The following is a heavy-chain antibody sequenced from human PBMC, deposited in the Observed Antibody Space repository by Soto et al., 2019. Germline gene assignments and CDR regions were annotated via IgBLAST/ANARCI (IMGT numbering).Heavy chain of an antibody. Sequence: KTSETLSLTCTVSGGSISSGGYYWSWIRQHPGTGLEWIGYIYYSGSTYYNPSLKSRVTISVDTSKNQFSLKLSSVTAADTAVYYCARASNWNYVYFDYWGQGTLVTVSS. CDR2: IYYSGST. CDR3: ARASNWNYVYFDY. D-gene: IGHD1-7*01. J-gene: IGHJ4*02. CDR1: GGSISSGGYY. V-gene: IGHV4-31*03.